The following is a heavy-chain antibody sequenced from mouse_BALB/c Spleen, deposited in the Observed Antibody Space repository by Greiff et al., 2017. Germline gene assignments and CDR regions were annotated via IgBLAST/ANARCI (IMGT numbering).Heavy chain of an antibody. CDR2: ISNGGGST. V-gene: IGHV5-12-2*01. D-gene: IGHD2-2*01. CDR3: ARRGLLAY. Sequence: EVQLVESGGGLVQPGGSLKLSCAASGFTFSSYTMSWVRQTPEKRLEWVAYISNGGGSTYYPDTVKGRFTISRDNAKNTLYLQMSSLKSEDTAMYYCARRGLLAYWGQGTLVTVSA. CDR1: GFTFSSYT. J-gene: IGHJ3*01.